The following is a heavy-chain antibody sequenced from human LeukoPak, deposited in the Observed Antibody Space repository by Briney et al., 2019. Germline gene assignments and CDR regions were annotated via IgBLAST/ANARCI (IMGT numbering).Heavy chain of an antibody. CDR3: ARRPGHCGTTSCQYYFDY. Sequence: PSETLSLTCAVSGYSISSGYYWGWIRQPPGKGLEWIGSIYHSGSTYYNPSLKSRVTISVDTSKNQFPLKLSSVTAADTAGYYCARRPGHCGTTSCQYYFDYWGQGTLVTVSS. CDR1: GYSISSGYY. CDR2: IYHSGST. V-gene: IGHV4-38-2*01. D-gene: IGHD2-2*01. J-gene: IGHJ4*02.